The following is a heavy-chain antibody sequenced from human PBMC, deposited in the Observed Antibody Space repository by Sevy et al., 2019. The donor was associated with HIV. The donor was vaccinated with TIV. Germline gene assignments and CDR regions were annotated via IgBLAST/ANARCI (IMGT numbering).Heavy chain of an antibody. Sequence: ASVKVSCKASGYTFTDTGYYVHWVRQAPGQWLEWMGWINPKSGATNYAQKFQGRVTMTRDTSVSTANMELSRLRSDDTAVYYCARESYDFWTGPVYYDYGMDVWGQGTTVTVSS. CDR3: ARESYDFWTGPVYYDYGMDV. V-gene: IGHV1-2*02. J-gene: IGHJ6*02. D-gene: IGHD3-3*01. CDR1: GYTFTDTGYY. CDR2: INPKSGAT.